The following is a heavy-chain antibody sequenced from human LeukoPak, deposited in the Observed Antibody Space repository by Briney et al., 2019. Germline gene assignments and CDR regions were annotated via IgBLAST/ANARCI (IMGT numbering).Heavy chain of an antibody. CDR3: ARGGPYIGVAGIDY. CDR1: GFTFSDYY. J-gene: IGHJ4*02. V-gene: IGHV3-11*01. CDR2: ISRGGNTI. Sequence: PGGSLRLSCAASGFTFSDYYMSWIRRAPGKGLEWVSYISRGGNTIYYADSVKGRFTISRDNAKNSLYLQMNSLRAEDTAVYFCARGGPYIGVAGIDYWGQGTLVTVSS. D-gene: IGHD6-19*01.